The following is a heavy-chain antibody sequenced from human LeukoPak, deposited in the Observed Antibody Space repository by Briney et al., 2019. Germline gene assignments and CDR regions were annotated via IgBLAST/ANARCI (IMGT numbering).Heavy chain of an antibody. J-gene: IGHJ6*02. CDR3: AKAVGFGEAYGTDV. D-gene: IGHD3-10*01. Sequence: GRSLRLSCAASGFTFSNYAIHWIRQGPGKGLKWVAIISYDGTNKYYADSVKGRFSISRDNSKNTLYLQMNSLRPEDTAVYYCAKAVGFGEAYGTDVWGQGTTVTVSS. CDR2: ISYDGTNK. CDR1: GFTFSNYA. V-gene: IGHV3-30*18.